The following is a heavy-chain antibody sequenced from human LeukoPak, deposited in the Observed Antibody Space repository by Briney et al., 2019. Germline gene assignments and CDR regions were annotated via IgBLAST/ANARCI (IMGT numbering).Heavy chain of an antibody. D-gene: IGHD3-3*01. Sequence: SVKVSCKASGGTFSSYAISWVRQAPGQGLEWMGGIIPIFGTANYAQKFQGRVAITTDESTSTAYMELSSLRTEDTAVYYCARAAWSGYYYMDVWGKGTTVTVSS. CDR2: IIPIFGTA. V-gene: IGHV1-69*05. CDR1: GGTFSSYA. CDR3: ARAAWSGYYYMDV. J-gene: IGHJ6*03.